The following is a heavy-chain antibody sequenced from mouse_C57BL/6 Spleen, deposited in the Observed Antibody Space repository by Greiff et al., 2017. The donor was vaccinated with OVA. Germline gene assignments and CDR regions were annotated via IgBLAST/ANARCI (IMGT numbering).Heavy chain of an antibody. CDR3: ARWCYDYDEY. D-gene: IGHD2-4*01. CDR2: IYPGSGST. J-gene: IGHJ2*01. V-gene: IGHV1-55*01. Sequence: QVQLQQPGAELVKPGASVKMSCKASGYTFTSYWITWVKQRPGQGLEWIGEIYPGSGSTNYNEKFKSKATLTVDTSSSTAYMQLSSLTAEDSAVYYCARWCYDYDEYWGQGTTLTVSS. CDR1: GYTFTSYW.